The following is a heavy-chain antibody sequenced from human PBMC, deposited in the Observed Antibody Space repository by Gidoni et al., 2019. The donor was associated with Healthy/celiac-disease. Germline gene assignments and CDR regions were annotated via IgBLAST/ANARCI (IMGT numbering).Heavy chain of an antibody. Sequence: EVQLVESGGGLVKPGGSLRLSCAASGFTFSSYSMNWVRQAPGKGLEWVSSISSSSSYIYYADSVKGRFTISRDNAKNSLYLQMNSLRAEDTAVYYCARDPGDTAVYYYGMDVWGQGTTVTVSS. V-gene: IGHV3-21*01. D-gene: IGHD5-18*01. CDR2: ISSSSSYI. J-gene: IGHJ6*02. CDR3: ARDPGDTAVYYYGMDV. CDR1: GFTFSSYS.